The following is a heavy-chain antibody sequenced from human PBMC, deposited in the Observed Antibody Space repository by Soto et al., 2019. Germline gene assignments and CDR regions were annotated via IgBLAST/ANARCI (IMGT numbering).Heavy chain of an antibody. V-gene: IGHV4-39*01. CDR3: ARRSTFYNWFDP. CDR2: IYYSGST. J-gene: IGHJ5*02. CDR1: GGSISSSSYY. D-gene: IGHD2-2*01. Sequence: PSETLSLTCTVSGGSISSSSYYWGWIRQAPGKGLEWIGSIYYSGSTYYNPSLKSRVTISVDTSKNQFSLKLSSVTAADTAVYYCARRSTFYNWFDPWGQGTLVTVSS.